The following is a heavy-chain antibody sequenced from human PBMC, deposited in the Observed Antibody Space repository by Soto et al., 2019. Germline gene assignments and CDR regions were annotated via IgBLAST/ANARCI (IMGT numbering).Heavy chain of an antibody. D-gene: IGHD1-26*01. V-gene: IGHV3-74*01. CDR2: ISPDGSTT. J-gene: IGHJ4*02. CDR3: TSVIGGSSGLFDY. Sequence: EVQLVEAGGDLVQPGGSLRLSCVASGFTISNYWMHWVRQAPGKGLIWVSRISPDGSTTNYADSVKGRFTISRDNAKNTLYLQIDSLRAEDTALYYCTSVIGGSSGLFDYWGQGTLVTVSS. CDR1: GFTISNYW.